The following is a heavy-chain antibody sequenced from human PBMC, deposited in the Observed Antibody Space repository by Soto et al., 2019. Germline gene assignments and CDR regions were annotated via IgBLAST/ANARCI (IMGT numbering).Heavy chain of an antibody. CDR1: GYTFTSYH. V-gene: IGHV1-18*01. Sequence: QVQLVQSGAEVKKPGASVKVSCKTSGYTFTSYHISWVRQAPGQGLEWMGWISAYNTNTNYAQKFQGRVTMTTDTLTSTAYRELRSLRSDDTAVYYCARDTPPTDYWGQGTLDTVSS. CDR3: ARDTPPTDY. CDR2: ISAYNTNT. J-gene: IGHJ4*02.